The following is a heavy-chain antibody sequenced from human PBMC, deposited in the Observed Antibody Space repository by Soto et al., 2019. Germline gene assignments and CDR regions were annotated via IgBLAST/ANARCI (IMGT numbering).Heavy chain of an antibody. CDR1: GFSLNTRAVG. Sequence: QITLEESGPALVKPTQTLTLTCTFSGFSLNTRAVGVGWIRQPPGKALEWLAFIYWDDNKYYSPSLKSRLTITKDTSKNQVVLTMTNTGPVDTATYYCAHGAGWLFDYWGQGTQVNVSS. V-gene: IGHV2-5*02. CDR3: AHGAGWLFDY. D-gene: IGHD6-19*01. CDR2: IYWDDNK. J-gene: IGHJ4*02.